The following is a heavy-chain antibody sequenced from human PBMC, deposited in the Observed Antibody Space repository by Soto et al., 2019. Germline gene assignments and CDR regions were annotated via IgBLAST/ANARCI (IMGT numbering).Heavy chain of an antibody. Sequence: SETLSLTCAVYGGSFSGYYWSWIRQPPGKGLEWIGEINHSGSTNYNPSLKSRVTISVDTSKNQFSLKLSSVTAADTAVYHCARVSTAGGYFDYWGQGTLVTVSS. V-gene: IGHV4-34*01. CDR2: INHSGST. CDR1: GGSFSGYY. J-gene: IGHJ4*02. D-gene: IGHD1-26*01. CDR3: ARVSTAGGYFDY.